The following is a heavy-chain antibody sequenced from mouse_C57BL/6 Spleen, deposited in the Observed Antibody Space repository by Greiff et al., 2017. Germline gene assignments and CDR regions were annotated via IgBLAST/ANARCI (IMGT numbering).Heavy chain of an antibody. D-gene: IGHD2-10*02. J-gene: IGHJ4*01. CDR2: IYPGDGDT. V-gene: IGHV1-80*01. CDR3: ARDLEDYAMDY. CDR1: GYAFSSYW. Sequence: QVQLQQSGAELVKPGASVKISCKASGYAFSSYWMNWVKQRPGKGLEWIGQIYPGDGDTNYNGKFKGKATLTADKSSSTAYMQLSSLTSEDSAVYFCARDLEDYAMDYWGQGTSVTVSS.